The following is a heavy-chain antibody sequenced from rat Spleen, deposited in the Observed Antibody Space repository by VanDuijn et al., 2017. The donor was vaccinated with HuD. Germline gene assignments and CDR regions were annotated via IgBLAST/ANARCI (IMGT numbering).Heavy chain of an antibody. D-gene: IGHD3-4*01. CDR2: INSAGST. CDR1: GSSITSNY. Sequence: EVLLQESGPGLVRPSQSLSLTCSVTGSSITSNYWGWIRKFPGNKLEWMGYINSAGSTNYNPSLKSRISITRDTSKNQFFLQVNSVTTEDTATYYCARTNNPYFYVMDAWGQGASVTVSS. CDR3: ARTNNPYFYVMDA. J-gene: IGHJ4*01. V-gene: IGHV3-3*01.